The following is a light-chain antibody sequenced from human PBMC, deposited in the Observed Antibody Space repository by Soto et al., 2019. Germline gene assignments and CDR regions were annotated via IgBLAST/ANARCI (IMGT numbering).Light chain of an antibody. CDR1: RSNIGAGYD. CDR2: GNI. J-gene: IGLJ1*01. CDR3: QSYDSSLSGYYV. V-gene: IGLV1-40*01. Sequence: QSVLTQPPSVSGAPGQRVTISCTGSRSNIGAGYDVHWYQQLPGTAPKLLIYGNINRPAGVPDRFSGSKSGTSASLAITGLQADDEADYYCQSYDSSLSGYYVFGSGTKLTVL.